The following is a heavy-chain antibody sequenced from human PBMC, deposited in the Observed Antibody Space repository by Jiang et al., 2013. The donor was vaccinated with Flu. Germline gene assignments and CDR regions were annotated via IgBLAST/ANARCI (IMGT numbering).Heavy chain of an antibody. Sequence: PGASVKVSCKASGYTFTTYAINWVRQAPGQGLEWMGWINTDTGSPTYARGFTSRFIFSVDTSVSTAYLQISGLKAEDTAVYYCARALGASDWGQGTLVTVSS. J-gene: IGHJ4*02. V-gene: IGHV7-4-1*02. CDR2: INTDTGSP. CDR1: GYTFTTYA. CDR3: ARALGASD. D-gene: IGHD1-26*01.